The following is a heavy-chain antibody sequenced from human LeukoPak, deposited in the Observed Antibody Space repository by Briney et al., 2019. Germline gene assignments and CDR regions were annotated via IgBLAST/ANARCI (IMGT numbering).Heavy chain of an antibody. CDR3: PRDGVAATELNFDD. D-gene: IGHD2-15*01. V-gene: IGHV1-69*06. CDR2: IIPIFGTA. CDR1: GGTFSSYA. Sequence: SVKVSCKASGGTFSSYAISWVRQAPGQGLEWMGRIIPIFGTANYAQKFQGRVTITSDKSTSTAYMELSTLRTEDSAVSCYPRDGVAATELNFDDWGKGTMVTVSS. J-gene: IGHJ4*02.